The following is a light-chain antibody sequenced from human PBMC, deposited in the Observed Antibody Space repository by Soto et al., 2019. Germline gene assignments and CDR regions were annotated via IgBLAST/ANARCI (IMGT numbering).Light chain of an antibody. CDR1: SSDLGGYNY. V-gene: IGLV2-11*01. CDR2: DVS. CDR3: CSYAGTYVDV. J-gene: IGLJ1*01. Sequence: QSALTQPRSVSGSPGQSVTISCTGTSSDLGGYNYVSWYQHHPGKAPKLMIYDVSKRPSGVPDRFSGSKSGNTASLTISGLQAEDEADYYCCSYAGTYVDVFGTGTKVTVL.